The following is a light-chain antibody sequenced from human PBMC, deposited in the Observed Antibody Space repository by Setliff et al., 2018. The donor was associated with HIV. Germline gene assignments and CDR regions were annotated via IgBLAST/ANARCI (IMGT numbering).Light chain of an antibody. CDR1: SSDFGGYNY. Sequence: QPVLTQPRSVSGSPGQSVTISCTGTSSDFGGYNYVSWYQQHPGKAPKLMIYDVSKRPSGVPDRFSGSKSGNTASLTISGLQAEDEADYYCCSYAGSYKVFGTGTKVTVL. V-gene: IGLV2-11*01. CDR3: CSYAGSYKV. J-gene: IGLJ1*01. CDR2: DVS.